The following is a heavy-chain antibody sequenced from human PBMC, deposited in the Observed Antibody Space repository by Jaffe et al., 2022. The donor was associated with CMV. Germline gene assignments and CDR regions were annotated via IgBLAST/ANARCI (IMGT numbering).Heavy chain of an antibody. CDR2: ISGSGGST. Sequence: EVQLLESGGGLVQPGGSLRLSCAASGFTFSSYAMSWVRQAPGKGLEWVSAISGSGGSTYYADSVKGRFTISRDNSKNTLYLQMNSLRAEDTAVYYCAKKATGLGFQYNWFDPWGQGTLVTVSS. D-gene: IGHD3-10*01. CDR1: GFTFSSYA. V-gene: IGHV3-23*01. J-gene: IGHJ5*02. CDR3: AKKATGLGFQYNWFDP.